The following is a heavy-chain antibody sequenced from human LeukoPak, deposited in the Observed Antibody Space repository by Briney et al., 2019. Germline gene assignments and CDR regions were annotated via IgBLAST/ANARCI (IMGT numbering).Heavy chain of an antibody. Sequence: SETLSLTCAVYGGSFSGYYWSWIRQPPGKGLEWIGEINHSGSTNYNPSLKSRVTISVDTSKNQFSLELSSVTAADTAVYYCARGLRGAFDIWGQGTMVTVSS. J-gene: IGHJ3*02. CDR2: INHSGST. CDR1: GGSFSGYY. CDR3: ARGLRGAFDI. V-gene: IGHV4-34*01. D-gene: IGHD5-12*01.